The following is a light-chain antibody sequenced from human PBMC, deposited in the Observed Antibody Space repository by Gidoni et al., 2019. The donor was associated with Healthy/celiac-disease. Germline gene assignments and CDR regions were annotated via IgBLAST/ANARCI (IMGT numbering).Light chain of an antibody. CDR2: GAS. CDR1: QSVSSSY. V-gene: IGKV3-20*01. CDR3: QQYGSSPLYT. Sequence: EIVLTQSPGTLSLSPGARATLSCRASQSVSSSYLAWYQQTPGQAPRLLIYGASSRATGIPDRFSGSGSGTDFTLTISRLEPEDFAVYYCQQYGSSPLYTFGQXTKLEIK. J-gene: IGKJ2*01.